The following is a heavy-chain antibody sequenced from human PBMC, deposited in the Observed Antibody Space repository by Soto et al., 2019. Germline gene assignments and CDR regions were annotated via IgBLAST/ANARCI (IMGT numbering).Heavy chain of an antibody. V-gene: IGHV3-48*03. CDR2: ISSSGSTI. Sequence: GGSLRLSCAASGFTFSSYEMNWVRQAPGKGLEWVSYISSSGSTIYYADSVKGRFTTSRDNAKNSLYLQMNSLRAEDTAVYYCARGGYSYGRDWFDPWGQGTLVTVSS. CDR3: ARGGYSYGRDWFDP. CDR1: GFTFSSYE. J-gene: IGHJ5*02. D-gene: IGHD5-18*01.